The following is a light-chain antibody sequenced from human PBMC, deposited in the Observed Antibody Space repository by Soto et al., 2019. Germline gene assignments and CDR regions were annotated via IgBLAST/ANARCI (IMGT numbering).Light chain of an antibody. CDR2: DVN. Sequence: QAALTQPASVSGSPGQSSTISCTGTSSDVGGYNFVSWYQQHPGKVPKLMIFDVNSRPSGVSDRFSGSKSGNTASLTISGLQAEDEGDYCCSSYTSSSTHVFGSGTKVTVL. V-gene: IGLV2-14*03. CDR3: SSYTSSSTHV. J-gene: IGLJ1*01. CDR1: SSDVGGYNF.